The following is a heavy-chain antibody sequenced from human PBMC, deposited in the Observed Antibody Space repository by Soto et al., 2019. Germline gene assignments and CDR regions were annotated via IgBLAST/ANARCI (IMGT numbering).Heavy chain of an antibody. Sequence: QVQLQEWGPGLVKPSETLSLTCTVSGGSITTYYWSWIRQPAGKGLEWIRRIYSGGGTNYNPSLRCLVPVAVDMSKNKFSLKLSSVTAAATAVYYSARGPGRFGAFSLDYWGQGTLVTVSS. CDR3: ARGPGRFGAFSLDY. J-gene: IGHJ4*02. CDR1: GGSITTYY. V-gene: IGHV4-4*07. CDR2: IYSGGGT. D-gene: IGHD3-10*01.